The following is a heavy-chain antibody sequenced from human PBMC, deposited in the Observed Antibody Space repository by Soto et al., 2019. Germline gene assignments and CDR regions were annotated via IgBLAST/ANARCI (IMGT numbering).Heavy chain of an antibody. V-gene: IGHV3-74*01. CDR2: ISPDGSIT. CDR3: ARPRSKSSSGFDI. J-gene: IGHJ3*02. Sequence: EVQLVESGGGLAQPGGSLRLSCAASGFSFSNHWIHWVRQAPGQGLESITRISPDGSITDYAGSVRGRFPISRDNAKDTLYLQMSSLRVEDTAVYYCARPRSKSSSGFDIWGQGTTVTVSS. CDR1: GFSFSNHW. D-gene: IGHD6-6*01.